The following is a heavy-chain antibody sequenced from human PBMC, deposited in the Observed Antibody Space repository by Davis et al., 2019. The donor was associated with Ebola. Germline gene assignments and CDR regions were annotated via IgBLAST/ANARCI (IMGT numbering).Heavy chain of an antibody. CDR2: IKEDGSEK. J-gene: IGHJ6*02. V-gene: IGHV3-7*03. CDR3: ARGSRNMDV. CDR1: GFTFRSYW. Sequence: GESLKISCAASGFTFRSYWMSWVRQAPGKVLEWVAKIKEDGSEKLEVDSVKGRFTISRDNAKDSLYLQMNSLRAEDTAVYYCARGSRNMDVWGQGTTVTVSS.